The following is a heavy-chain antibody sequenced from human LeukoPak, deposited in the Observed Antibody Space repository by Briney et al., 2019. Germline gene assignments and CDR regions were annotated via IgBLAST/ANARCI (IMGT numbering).Heavy chain of an antibody. CDR3: ARGSYGSRGKAYFDP. V-gene: IGHV4-4*07. CDR2: IYSSGST. J-gene: IGHJ5*02. CDR1: SGSINSQY. Sequence: SETLSLTCTVSSGSINSQYWSWIRRPAGKGLEWIGRIYSSGSTDYSPSLRSRVTMSVDMSNNQFSLKLSSVTAADTAVYYCARGSYGSRGKAYFDPRGQGTLVTVYS. D-gene: IGHD3-10*01.